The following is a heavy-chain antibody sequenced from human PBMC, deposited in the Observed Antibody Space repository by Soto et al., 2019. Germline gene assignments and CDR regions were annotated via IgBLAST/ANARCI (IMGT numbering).Heavy chain of an antibody. V-gene: IGHV1-46*01. CDR1: GYTFTSYY. J-gene: IGHJ4*02. CDR3: AREAAYDFWSGYYSDY. D-gene: IGHD3-3*01. CDR2: INPSGGST. Sequence: QVQLVQSGAEVKKPGASVKVSCKASGYTFTSYYMHWVRQAPGQGLEWMGIINPSGGSTSYAQKFQGRVTMTRDTSTSTVYMELSSLTSEDTAVYYCAREAAYDFWSGYYSDYWGQGTLVTVSS.